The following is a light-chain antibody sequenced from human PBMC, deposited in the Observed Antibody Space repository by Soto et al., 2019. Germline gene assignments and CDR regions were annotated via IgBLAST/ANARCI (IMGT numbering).Light chain of an antibody. CDR3: QSYDSSLSGSI. V-gene: IGLV1-40*01. Sequence: QSVLTQPPSVSGAPGQRVTISCTGSSSNIGAGNAVHWYQQLPGTAPKLLINGNTDRPSGVPDRISGSKSGTSASLAITGLQPEDEADYYCQSYDSSLSGSIFGGGTKLTVL. CDR1: SSNIGAGNA. J-gene: IGLJ2*01. CDR2: GNT.